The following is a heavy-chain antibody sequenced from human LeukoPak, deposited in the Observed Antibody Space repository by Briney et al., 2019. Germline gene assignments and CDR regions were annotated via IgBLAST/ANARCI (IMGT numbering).Heavy chain of an antibody. D-gene: IGHD6-13*01. CDR3: AKGGSSWSEFDY. J-gene: IGHJ4*02. CDR1: GFTFSSYA. Sequence: GGSLGLSCASSGFTFSSYAMSWVRGAPGKGLEWVSGISASGGLTYYADSVKGRFTISRDNSKNTLHLQMNSLRDDDTAVYYCAKGGSSWSEFDYWGQGTLVTVSS. CDR2: ISASGGLT. V-gene: IGHV3-23*01.